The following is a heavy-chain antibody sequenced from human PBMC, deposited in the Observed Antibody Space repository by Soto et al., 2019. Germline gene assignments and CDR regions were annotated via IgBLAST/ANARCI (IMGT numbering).Heavy chain of an antibody. CDR2: IYYSGST. V-gene: IGHV4-59*01. Sequence: SETLSLTCTVSCGSISDFYWSWIRQPPGKGLEWIGYIYYSGSTNYNPSLKSRVNISVDTSKNQFSLNLRSMSPADTAVYYCARVGGLAARTFDYWGPGTMVTVSS. CDR3: ARVGGLAARTFDY. CDR1: CGSISDFY. J-gene: IGHJ4*02. D-gene: IGHD6-6*01.